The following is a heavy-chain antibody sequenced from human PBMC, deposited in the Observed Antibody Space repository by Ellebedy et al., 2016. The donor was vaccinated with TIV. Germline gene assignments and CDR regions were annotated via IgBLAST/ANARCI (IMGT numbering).Heavy chain of an antibody. J-gene: IGHJ5*02. CDR1: GFTFSDHY. V-gene: IGHV3-11*04. CDR2: MNGSGSVI. D-gene: IGHD2-21*01. Sequence: PSETLSLTCAASGFTFSDHYMSWIRQAPGKGLEWVSYMNGSGSVIYYADSVRGRLTISRDNAKNSLYLQMNSLRVEDTAVYYCARQNVAYMSGQVSPIDHWGQGVLVTVSS. CDR3: ARQNVAYMSGQVSPIDH.